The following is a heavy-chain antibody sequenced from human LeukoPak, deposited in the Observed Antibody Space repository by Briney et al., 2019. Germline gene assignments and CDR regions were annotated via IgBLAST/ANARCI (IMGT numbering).Heavy chain of an antibody. V-gene: IGHV3-23*01. D-gene: IGHD5-12*01. CDR3: ALIVATMGNFDY. Sequence: GGSLRLSCAASGFTFSSYAMSWVRQAPGKGLEWVSAISGRGGSTYYADSVKGRFTISRDNSKNTLYLQMNSLRAEDTAVYYCALIVATMGNFDYWGQGTLVTVSS. CDR2: ISGRGGST. J-gene: IGHJ4*02. CDR1: GFTFSSYA.